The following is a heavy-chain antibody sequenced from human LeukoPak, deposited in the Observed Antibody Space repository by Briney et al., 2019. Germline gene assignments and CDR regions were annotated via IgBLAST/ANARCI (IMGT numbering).Heavy chain of an antibody. D-gene: IGHD4-17*01. J-gene: IGHJ6*03. V-gene: IGHV3-30*02. CDR2: IRYDGSKK. CDR3: AKIPYGDYVLDYYYYMDV. Sequence: PGGSLRLSCTASGFAFRSHAMHWVRQAQGKGLEWVAFIRYDGSKKFYADSVKGRFTISRDNSKNTLYLQMYSLRAEDTAVYYCAKIPYGDYVLDYYYYMDVWGKGTTVTISS. CDR1: GFAFRSHA.